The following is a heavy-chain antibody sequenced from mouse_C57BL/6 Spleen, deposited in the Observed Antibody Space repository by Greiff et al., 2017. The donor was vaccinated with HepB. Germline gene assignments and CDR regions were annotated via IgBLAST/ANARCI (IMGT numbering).Heavy chain of an antibody. J-gene: IGHJ4*01. V-gene: IGHV1-81*01. CDR1: GYTFTSYG. D-gene: IGHD1-1*01. CDR3: ARKSTTVVAYYAMDY. Sequence: VQLQQSGAELARPGASVKLSCKASGYTFTSYGISWVKQSTGQGLEWIGEIYPRSGNTYYNEKFKGKATLTADKSSSTAYMELRSLTSEDSAVYFCARKSTTVVAYYAMDYWGQGTSVTVSS. CDR2: IYPRSGNT.